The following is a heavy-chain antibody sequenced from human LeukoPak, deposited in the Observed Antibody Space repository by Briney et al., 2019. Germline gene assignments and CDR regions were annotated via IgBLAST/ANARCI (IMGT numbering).Heavy chain of an antibody. CDR2: ISYDGSSQ. D-gene: IGHD3-22*01. CDR1: GFTFSSYG. J-gene: IGHJ4*02. CDR3: ARASYYYDSSGYLDY. V-gene: IGHV3-30*04. Sequence: GRSLRLSCAASGFTFSSYGMHWVRQAPGKGLEWVAGISYDGSSQKYADSVKGRFTISRDNSKNTLYLQMNSLRAEDTAVYYCARASYYYDSSGYLDYWGQGTLVTVSS.